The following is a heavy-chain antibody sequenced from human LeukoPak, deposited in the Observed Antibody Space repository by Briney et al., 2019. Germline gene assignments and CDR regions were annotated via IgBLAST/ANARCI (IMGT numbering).Heavy chain of an antibody. Sequence: SETLSLTCAVSGYSISSSNWWGWIRQPPGKGLEWIGYIYYSGSTYYNPSLKSRVTMSVDTSKNQFSLKLSSVTAWDTAVYYCARIYSNYVDYWGQGTLVTVSS. J-gene: IGHJ4*02. CDR1: GYSISSSNW. CDR3: ARIYSNYVDY. D-gene: IGHD4-11*01. CDR2: IYYSGST. V-gene: IGHV4-28*01.